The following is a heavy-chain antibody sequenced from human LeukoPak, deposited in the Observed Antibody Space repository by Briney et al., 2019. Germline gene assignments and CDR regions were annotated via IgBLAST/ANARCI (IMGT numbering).Heavy chain of an antibody. Sequence: SETLSLTCTVSGGSISSSSYYWGWIRQPPGKGLEWIGEIYHSGSTNYNPSLKSRVTISVDKSKNQFSLKLSSVTAADTAVYYCARRSSSSLYYYYYYMDVWGKGTTVTVSS. J-gene: IGHJ6*03. D-gene: IGHD6-6*01. V-gene: IGHV4-39*07. CDR2: IYHSGST. CDR3: ARRSSSSLYYYYYYMDV. CDR1: GGSISSSSYY.